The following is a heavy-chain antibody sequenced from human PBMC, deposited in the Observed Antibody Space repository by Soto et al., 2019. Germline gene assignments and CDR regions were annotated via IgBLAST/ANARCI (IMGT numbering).Heavy chain of an antibody. CDR2: IYYRSKWFH. CDR3: ARVHCSAGTCLDGLDF. D-gene: IGHD2-15*01. Sequence: LSLTCVISGDSVSSNGACWNWIRQSPSRGLQWLGRIYYRSKWFHDYAASVESRMAINPDTSRNQFSLQLNYVTPEDTAVYYCARVHCSAGTCLDGLDFWGQGTTVTVSS. J-gene: IGHJ6*02. CDR1: GDSVSSNGAC. V-gene: IGHV6-1*01.